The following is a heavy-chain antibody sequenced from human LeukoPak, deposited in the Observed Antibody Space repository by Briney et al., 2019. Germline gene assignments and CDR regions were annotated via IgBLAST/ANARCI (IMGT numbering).Heavy chain of an antibody. CDR2: IRSKANSYAT. CDR3: ALENRFDP. CDR1: GFTFSGSA. Sequence: GGSLRLSCAASGFTFSGSAMHWVRQASGKGLEWVGRIRSKANSYATAYAASVKGRFTISRDDSKNTAYLQMNSLKTEDTAVYYCALENRFDPWGQGTLVTVSS. D-gene: IGHD1-1*01. J-gene: IGHJ5*02. V-gene: IGHV3-73*01.